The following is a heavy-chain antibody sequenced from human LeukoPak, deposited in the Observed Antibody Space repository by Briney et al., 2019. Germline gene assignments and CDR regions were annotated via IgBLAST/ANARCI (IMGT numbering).Heavy chain of an antibody. J-gene: IGHJ3*02. CDR2: INHSGST. CDR3: ARPLKGI. Sequence: SETLSLTCAVYGGSFSGYYWSWIRQPPGKGLEWIGEINHSGSTNYNPSLKSRVTISVDTSKNQFSLKLSSVTAADTAVYYCARPLKGIWGQGTKVTVSS. CDR1: GGSFSGYY. V-gene: IGHV4-34*01.